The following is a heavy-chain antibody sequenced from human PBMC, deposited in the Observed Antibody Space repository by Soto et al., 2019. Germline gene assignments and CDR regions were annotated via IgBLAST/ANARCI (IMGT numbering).Heavy chain of an antibody. CDR2: IYTSGST. D-gene: IGHD3-10*01. CDR1: DGSISSYY. Sequence: SETLSLTCTVSDGSISSYYWNWIRQPAGKGLEWIGRIYTSGSTNYNPSLKSRVTMSVDMSKNQFSLRLSSVIAADTAVYYCARDLGFGEGFDPWGQGTLVTVSS. V-gene: IGHV4-4*07. J-gene: IGHJ5*02. CDR3: ARDLGFGEGFDP.